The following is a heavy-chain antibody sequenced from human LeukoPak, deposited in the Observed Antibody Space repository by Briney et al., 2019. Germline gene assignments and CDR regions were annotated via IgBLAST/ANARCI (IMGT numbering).Heavy chain of an antibody. CDR3: AKDHANTPVVTN. CDR2: ISGGSSGST. V-gene: IGHV3-23*01. CDR1: GFTFSSYG. J-gene: IGHJ4*02. Sequence: PGGSLRLSCAASGFTFSSYGMRWVRQAPGKGLEWLSVISGGSSGSTYYADSVTGRFTVSRDNSKNTVDLQMNNLRDDDTATYYXAKDHANTPVVTNWGQGILVSVSS. D-gene: IGHD2-21*02.